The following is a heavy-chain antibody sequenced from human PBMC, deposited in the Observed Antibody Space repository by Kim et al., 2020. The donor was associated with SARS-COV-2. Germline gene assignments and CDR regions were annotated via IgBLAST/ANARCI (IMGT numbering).Heavy chain of an antibody. CDR1: GGSISSSSYY. J-gene: IGHJ4*02. D-gene: IGHD2-2*01. V-gene: IGHV4-39*01. CDR2: IYYSGST. Sequence: SVTLSLTCTVSGGSISSSSYYWGWIRQPPGKGLEWIGSIYYSGSTYYNPSLKSRVTISVDTSKNQFSLKLSSVTAADTAVYYCARSSTSLVGIFDYWGQGTLVPGSS. CDR3: ARSSTSLVGIFDY.